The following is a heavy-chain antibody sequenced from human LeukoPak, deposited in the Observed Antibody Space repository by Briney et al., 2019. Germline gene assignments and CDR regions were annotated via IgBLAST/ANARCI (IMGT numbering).Heavy chain of an antibody. CDR1: GYTFTGYY. V-gene: IGHV1-2*02. Sequence: ASVKVSCKASGYTFTGYYMHWVRQAPGQGLEWMGWINPNSGGTNYAQKFQGRVTMTRDTSISTTYMELSRLRSDDTAVYYCARVADYYHSSGYYTYWGQGTLVTVSS. CDR3: ARVADYYHSSGYYTY. CDR2: INPNSGGT. D-gene: IGHD3-22*01. J-gene: IGHJ4*02.